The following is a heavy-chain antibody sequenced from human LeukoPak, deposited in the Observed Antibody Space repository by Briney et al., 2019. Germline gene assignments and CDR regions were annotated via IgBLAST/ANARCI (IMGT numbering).Heavy chain of an antibody. V-gene: IGHV4-59*08. CDR3: ARRIAAAGTYNWFDP. Sequence: SETLSLTCTVSGGSISSYYWSWIRQPPGKGLEWIGYIYYSGSTNYNPSLKSRVTISVDTSKNQFSLKLSSVTAADTAVYYCARRIAAAGTYNWFDPWAREPWSPSPQ. CDR1: GGSISSYY. J-gene: IGHJ5*02. CDR2: IYYSGST. D-gene: IGHD6-13*01.